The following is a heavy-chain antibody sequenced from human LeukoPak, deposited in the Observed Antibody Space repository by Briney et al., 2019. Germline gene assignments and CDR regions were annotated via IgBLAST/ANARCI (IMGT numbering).Heavy chain of an antibody. CDR2: ISGSGGST. V-gene: IGHV3-23*01. CDR1: GFTFSSYA. D-gene: IGHD2-2*01. Sequence: PGGSLRLSCAASGFTFSSYAMSWVRQAPGKGLEWVSAISGSGGSTYYADSVKGRFTISRDNSKNTLYLQMNSLRAEDTAVYYCANHYCSSTSCSPDYWGQGTLVTVSS. J-gene: IGHJ4*02. CDR3: ANHYCSSTSCSPDY.